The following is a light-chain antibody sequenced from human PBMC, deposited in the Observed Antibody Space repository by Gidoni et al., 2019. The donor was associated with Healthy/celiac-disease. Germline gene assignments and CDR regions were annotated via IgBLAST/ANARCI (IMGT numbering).Light chain of an antibody. CDR1: QGISSY. CDR3: QHLNSYPIT. J-gene: IGKJ5*01. CDR2: AAS. Sequence: IQLTQSPSSLSASVGDRVTITCRASQGISSYLAWYQQKPGKAPKLLIFAASTLQSGVPSRFSGSGSGTEFTLTISSLQPEDFATYYCQHLNSYPITFXXXTRLEIK. V-gene: IGKV1-9*01.